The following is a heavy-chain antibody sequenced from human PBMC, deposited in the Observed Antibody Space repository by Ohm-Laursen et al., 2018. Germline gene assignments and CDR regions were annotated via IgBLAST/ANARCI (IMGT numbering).Heavy chain of an antibody. J-gene: IGHJ1*01. D-gene: IGHD3-22*01. CDR1: GVTLSSYS. V-gene: IGHV1-69*13. CDR3: ARGSTLHYNYYDSSGGEYFQH. CDR2: IIPIFGTA. Sequence: SVKVSCKASGVTLSSYSISWVRQAPGQGLEWMGGIIPIFGTANYAQKFHDRVTITADESTSTAYMELSSLTSEDTAMYYCARGSTLHYNYYDSSGGEYFQHWGQGTLVTVSS.